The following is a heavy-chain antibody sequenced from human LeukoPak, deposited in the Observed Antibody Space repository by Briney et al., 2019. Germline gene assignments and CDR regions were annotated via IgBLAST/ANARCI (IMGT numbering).Heavy chain of an antibody. J-gene: IGHJ5*02. CDR1: GYTFTAYG. D-gene: IGHD6-19*01. CDR2: MNPNSGNT. V-gene: IGHV1-8*02. CDR3: AIGYPVDPSRWLARGNWFDP. Sequence: ASVKVSCKASGYTFTAYGINWVRQATGQGLEWMGWMNPNSGNTGYAQKFQGRVTMTRNTSISTAYMELSSLRSEDTAVYYCAIGYPVDPSRWLARGNWFDPWGQGTLLTVSS.